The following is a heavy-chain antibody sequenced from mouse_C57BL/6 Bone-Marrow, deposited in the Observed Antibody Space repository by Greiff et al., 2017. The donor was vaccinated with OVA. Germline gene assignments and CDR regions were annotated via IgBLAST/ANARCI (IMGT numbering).Heavy chain of an antibody. J-gene: IGHJ3*01. CDR1: GYTFTDYY. CDR3: ARGRGIYYFFAY. Sequence: VQLQQSGPELVKPGASVKISCKASGYTFTDYYMNWVKQSHGKSLEWIGDINPNNGGTSYNQKFKGKATLTVDKSSSTAYMELRSLTSEDSAVYYCARGRGIYYFFAYWGQGTLVTVSA. V-gene: IGHV1-26*01. CDR2: INPNNGGT. D-gene: IGHD1-1*01.